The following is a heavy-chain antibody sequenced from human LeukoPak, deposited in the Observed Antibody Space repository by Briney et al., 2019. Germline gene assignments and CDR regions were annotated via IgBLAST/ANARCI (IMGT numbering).Heavy chain of an antibody. J-gene: IGHJ4*02. CDR2: IYHSGST. V-gene: IGHV4-4*02. CDR1: GGSISSSNW. Sequence: SETLSLTCAVSGGSISSSNWWSWVRQPPGKGLEWIGEIYHSGSTNYNPSLKSRVTISVDKSKNQFSLKLSSVTAADTAVYYCARRYVWGSYRTVNFDYWGQGTLVTVSS. D-gene: IGHD3-16*02. CDR3: ARRYVWGSYRTVNFDY.